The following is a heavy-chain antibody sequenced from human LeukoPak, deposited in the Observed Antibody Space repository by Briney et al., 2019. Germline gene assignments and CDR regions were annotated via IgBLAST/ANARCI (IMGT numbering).Heavy chain of an antibody. CDR2: IKQDGSEK. D-gene: IGHD2-21*02. CDR3: ARVYSLKQIVVVTAVYYYMDV. J-gene: IGHJ6*03. Sequence: PGGSLRLSCAASGFTFRSYWMSWVRQATWKGLEWVANIKQDGSEKHYVDSVKGRFTISRDNDKNSLYLQANSLRAKDRAVHYCARVYSLKQIVVVTAVYYYMDVCGKGTTVTVSS. CDR1: GFTFRSYW. V-gene: IGHV3-7*01.